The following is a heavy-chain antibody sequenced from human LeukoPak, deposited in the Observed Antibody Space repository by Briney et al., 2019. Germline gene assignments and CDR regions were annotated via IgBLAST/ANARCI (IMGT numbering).Heavy chain of an antibody. D-gene: IGHD4-17*01. CDR3: ARVGDTVTQDVDY. V-gene: IGHV4-59*01. J-gene: IGHJ4*02. CDR1: GGSISSYS. CDR2: IYYSGST. Sequence: SETLSLTCTVSGGSISSYSWSWIRQPPEKGLEWIGFIYYSGSTNYNPSLKSRVTISVDTSKNQFSLKLSSVTPADTAVYYCARVGDTVTQDVDYWGQGTLVTVSS.